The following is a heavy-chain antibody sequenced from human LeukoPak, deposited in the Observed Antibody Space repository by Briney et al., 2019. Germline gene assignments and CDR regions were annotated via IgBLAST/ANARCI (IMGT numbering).Heavy chain of an antibody. V-gene: IGHV4-59*01. CDR1: GVSISDYY. CDR3: ATYSSSWYWYFDL. J-gene: IGHJ2*01. D-gene: IGHD6-13*01. CDR2: IYYSGST. Sequence: SETLSLTCTVSGVSISDYYWSWIRQPPGKGLEWIGYIYYSGSTNYNPSLKSRVTISADTSKNQFSLKLSSVTAADTAVYYCATYSSSWYWYFDLWGRGTLVTVSS.